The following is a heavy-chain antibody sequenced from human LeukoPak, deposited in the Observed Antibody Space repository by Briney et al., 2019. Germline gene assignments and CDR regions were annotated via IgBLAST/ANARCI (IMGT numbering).Heavy chain of an antibody. CDR1: GGSISSDY. D-gene: IGHD3-22*01. CDR2: IYYSGIT. V-gene: IGHV4-59*08. CDR3: ARLHYDSSGYYYFGY. J-gene: IGHJ4*02. Sequence: SETLSLTCTVSGGSISSDYWSWIRQPPGKGLEWIGYIYYSGITNYNPSLKSRVTISVDTSKNQFSLKLSSVTAADTAVYYCARLHYDSSGYYYFGYWGQGTLVTVSS.